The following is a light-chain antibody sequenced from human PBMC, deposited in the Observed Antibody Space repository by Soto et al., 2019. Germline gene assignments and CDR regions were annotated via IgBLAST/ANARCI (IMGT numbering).Light chain of an antibody. V-gene: IGKV1-5*03. CDR1: QTVSSW. J-gene: IGKJ1*01. Sequence: MSQSAATLSGTVGDRVTITCRASQTVSSWLAWYQQKPGKAPKPLISKASTLESGVPSRVNGSGSETDFILTINSLPPDDFATYYCQQYNSYWTFGQRSNV. CDR3: QQYNSYWT. CDR2: KAS.